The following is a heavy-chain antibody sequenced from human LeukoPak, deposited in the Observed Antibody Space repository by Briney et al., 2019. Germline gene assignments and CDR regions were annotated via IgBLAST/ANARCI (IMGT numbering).Heavy chain of an antibody. D-gene: IGHD5-18*01. CDR3: ARPRKSDTAMVTFDY. CDR2: IGTAGDT. V-gene: IGHV3-13*03. J-gene: IGHJ4*02. Sequence: LAGGSLRLSCAACGFTVSSYDMHWVRHATGKGRGWVSAIGTAGDTYYPGSLKGQFTISRENAKNSLYLQMNSLGAGGTAGYCCARPRKSDTAMVTFDYWGQGTLVTVSS. CDR1: GFTVSSYD.